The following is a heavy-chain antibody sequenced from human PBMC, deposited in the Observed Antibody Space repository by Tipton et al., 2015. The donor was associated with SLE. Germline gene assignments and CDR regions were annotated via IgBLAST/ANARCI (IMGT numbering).Heavy chain of an antibody. D-gene: IGHD1-26*01. CDR3: ARVREVPGAFDI. J-gene: IGHJ3*02. CDR2: IYYSGST. V-gene: IGHV4-30-4*08. Sequence: TLSLTCAVYGGSFSGYYWSWIRQPPGKGLEWIGYIYYSGSTYYNPSLKSRVTISVDTSKNQFSLKLSSVTAADTAVYYCARVREVPGAFDIWGQGTMVTVSS. CDR1: GGSFSGYY.